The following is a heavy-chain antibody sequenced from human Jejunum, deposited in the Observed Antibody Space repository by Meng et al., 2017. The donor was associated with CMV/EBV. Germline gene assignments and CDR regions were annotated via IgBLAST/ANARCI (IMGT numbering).Heavy chain of an antibody. V-gene: IGHV3-48*04. CDR3: VRDPVLSGLDV. J-gene: IGHJ6*02. Sequence: CAAPGFSLSIYSMNWVRQAPGKGLEWVAYIGTGSTKYYADSLEGRFTVSRDDAKNSLYLQMNSLRGEDTAVYFCVRDPVLSGLDVWGQGTTVTVSS. CDR1: GFSLSIYS. CDR2: IGTGSTK.